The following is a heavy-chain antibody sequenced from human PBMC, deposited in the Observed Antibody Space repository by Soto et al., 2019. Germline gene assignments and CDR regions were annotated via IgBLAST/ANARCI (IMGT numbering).Heavy chain of an antibody. V-gene: IGHV3-74*01. CDR1: GFTFTNDW. J-gene: IGHJ4*02. CDR2: IDGVGTGT. Sequence: EVQLVQSGGGSVQPGGSLRLSCAASGFTFTNDWMHWVRQVPGKGLVWVSRIDGVGTGTSYSDSVRGRFTISRDNAENMLYLQMNSLRSEDTAVYYCTTVFEYWCQGTLVTVSP. CDR3: TTVFEY.